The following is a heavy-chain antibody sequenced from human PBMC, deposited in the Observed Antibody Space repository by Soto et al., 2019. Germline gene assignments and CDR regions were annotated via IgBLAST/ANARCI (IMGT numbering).Heavy chain of an antibody. J-gene: IGHJ4*02. Sequence: ASVKVSCKASGYSLNYYAMHWVRQAPGQRLEWMGWINAGNGNTKYSQKFQGRVTIARDTSANTAHMELSSLRSEDTAVYYCARGPILDYWGQGTLVTVSS. CDR2: INAGNGNT. CDR3: ARGPILDY. V-gene: IGHV1-3*01. CDR1: GYSLNYYA.